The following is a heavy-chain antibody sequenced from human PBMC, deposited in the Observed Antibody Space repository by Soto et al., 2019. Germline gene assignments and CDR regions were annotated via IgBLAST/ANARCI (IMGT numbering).Heavy chain of an antibody. CDR3: ASSGYDFWSGLDP. V-gene: IGHV1-3*04. Sequence: ASVKVSCKASGYTFTAYGIHWVRQAPGQRLEWMGWINTGNGHTKYSQKFQGRVTITRDTSARTAYMELNSLRSEDTALYYCASSGYDFWSGLDPWGQGTLVTVSS. D-gene: IGHD3-3*01. CDR1: GYTFTAYG. CDR2: INTGNGHT. J-gene: IGHJ5*02.